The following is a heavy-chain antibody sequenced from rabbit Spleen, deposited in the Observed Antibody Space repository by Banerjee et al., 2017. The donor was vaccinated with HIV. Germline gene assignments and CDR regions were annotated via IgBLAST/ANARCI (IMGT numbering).Heavy chain of an antibody. J-gene: IGHJ6*01. D-gene: IGHD8-1*01. V-gene: IGHV1S40*01. Sequence: QALEESGGDLVETGESLTIPCIASGVSFSANSYMWWVRPAPGKGLEWVVCIYAGSSCSTQYATWAKVRFSCSKTSSTTVTLQMTSLTVADTATYFFARDSGSSFSSYGMDLWGPGTLVTVS. CDR1: GVSFSANSY. CDR3: ARDSGSSFSSYGMDL. CDR2: IYAGSSCST.